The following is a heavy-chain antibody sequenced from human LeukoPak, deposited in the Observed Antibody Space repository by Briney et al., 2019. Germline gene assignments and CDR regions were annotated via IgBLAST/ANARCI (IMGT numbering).Heavy chain of an antibody. CDR2: IYHSGST. Sequence: SETLSLTCTVSGYSISSGYYWGWIRQPPGKGLEWIGSIYHSGSTYYNPPLKSRVTISVDRANNQFSLKLSSVTAADTAFYYCARGRKGGSALWGQGTLVTVSS. V-gene: IGHV4-38-2*02. CDR3: ARGRKGGSAL. D-gene: IGHD3-10*01. J-gene: IGHJ4*02. CDR1: GYSISSGYY.